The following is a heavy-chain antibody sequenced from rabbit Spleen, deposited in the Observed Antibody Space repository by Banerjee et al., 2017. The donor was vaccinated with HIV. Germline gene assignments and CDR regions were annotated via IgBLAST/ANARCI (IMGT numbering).Heavy chain of an antibody. CDR1: GFSFSSSYY. D-gene: IGHD4-2*01. CDR2: IYTGSGST. Sequence: QSLEESGGALVKPGASLTLTCTASGFSFSSSYYMCWVRQAPGKGLEWIACIYTGSGSTWYASWAKGRFSISKTSSTTVTLQMTSLTAADTATYFCAREDADITLRYVRFNLWGPGTLVTVS. J-gene: IGHJ4*01. CDR3: AREDADITLRYVRFNL. V-gene: IGHV1S40*01.